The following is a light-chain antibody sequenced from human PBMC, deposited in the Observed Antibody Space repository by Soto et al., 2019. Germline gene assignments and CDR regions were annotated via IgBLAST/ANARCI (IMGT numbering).Light chain of an antibody. CDR2: GAS. CDR1: QSVSSN. CDR3: QKYNNWPWT. Sequence: ELVMTPSPATLSVSPGERSTPSGRASQSVSSNLAWYQQKPGQAPRLLIYGASTRATSFPARFSGSGSGTDFTLTISSLQSEDFAVYYCQKYNNWPWTVGQGTKVDIK. J-gene: IGKJ1*01. V-gene: IGKV3-15*01.